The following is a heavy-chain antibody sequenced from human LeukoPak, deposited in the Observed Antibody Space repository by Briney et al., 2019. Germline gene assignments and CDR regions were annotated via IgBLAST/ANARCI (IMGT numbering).Heavy chain of an antibody. CDR2: IYSSGST. J-gene: IGHJ1*01. Sequence: SETLSLTCTVSGGSISSYYWSWIRQPPGKGLEWIGYIYSSGSTNYNPSHKSRVTISVDTSKKQFSLKLSSVTAADTAVYYCARHTTSHYFQHWGQGTLATVSS. CDR3: ARHTTSHYFQH. D-gene: IGHD1-1*01. CDR1: GGSISSYY. V-gene: IGHV4-59*08.